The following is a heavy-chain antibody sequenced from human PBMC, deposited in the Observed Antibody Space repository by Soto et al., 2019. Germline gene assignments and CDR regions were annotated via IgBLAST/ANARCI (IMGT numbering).Heavy chain of an antibody. CDR3: SRGHAYGGNSDALDV. J-gene: IGHJ3*01. Sequence: QVHLVQSGAEVKKPGSSVKVSCKYSGGTFRTESINWVRQAPGQGLEWMGGILPFFGTADYAPRFQGRVTITADGATTAGEIELSSLTSQDTALYFCSRGHAYGGNSDALDVWGQGTMVTVSS. CDR2: ILPFFGTA. CDR1: GGTFRTES. V-gene: IGHV1-69*13. D-gene: IGHD2-21*01.